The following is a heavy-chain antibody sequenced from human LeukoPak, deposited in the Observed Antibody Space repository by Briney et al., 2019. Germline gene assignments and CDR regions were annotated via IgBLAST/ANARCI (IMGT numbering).Heavy chain of an antibody. J-gene: IGHJ6*02. CDR1: GFTFSSYG. V-gene: IGHV3-33*08. CDR2: IWYDGSNE. D-gene: IGHD6-19*01. Sequence: PGGSLRLSCAASGFTFSSYGMHWVRQAPGKGLEWVAVIWYDGSNEDYADSVKGRFTISRDNSKNTLYLQMNSLRAEDAAVYYCARDRVRAVAGSGGRYYYYGMDVWGQGTTVTVSS. CDR3: ARDRVRAVAGSGGRYYYYGMDV.